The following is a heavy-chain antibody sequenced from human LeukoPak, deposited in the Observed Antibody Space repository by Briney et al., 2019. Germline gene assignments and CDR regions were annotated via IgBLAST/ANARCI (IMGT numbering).Heavy chain of an antibody. V-gene: IGHV3-74*01. J-gene: IGHJ4*02. CDR3: ARGGRYCSGGSCRESYFDY. CDR1: GFTFSSYW. D-gene: IGHD2-15*01. Sequence: GGSLRLSCAASGFTFSSYWMHWVRQAPGKGLVWVSRINSDGSSTSYADSVKGRFTISRDNAKNSLYLQMNSLRAEDTAVYYCARGGRYCSGGSCRESYFDYWGQGTLVTVSS. CDR2: INSDGSST.